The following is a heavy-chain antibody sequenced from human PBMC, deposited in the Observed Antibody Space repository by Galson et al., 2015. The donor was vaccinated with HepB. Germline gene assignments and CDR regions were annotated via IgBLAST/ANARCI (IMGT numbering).Heavy chain of an antibody. D-gene: IGHD3-16*01. J-gene: IGHJ4*02. CDR1: GFTFSSYG. Sequence: SLRLSCAASGFTFSSYGMHWVRQAPGKGLEWVAVISYDGSNKYYADSVKGRFTISRDNSKNTLYLQMNSLRAEDTAVYYCAKSVGGWAAGDYWGQGTLVTVSS. CDR2: ISYDGSNK. CDR3: AKSVGGWAAGDY. V-gene: IGHV3-30*18.